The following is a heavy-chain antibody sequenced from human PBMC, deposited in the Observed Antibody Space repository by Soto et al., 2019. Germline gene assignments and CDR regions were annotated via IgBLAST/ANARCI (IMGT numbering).Heavy chain of an antibody. Sequence: GGSLRLSCAASGFTFSSCWMHWVRQAPGKGLVWVSRINSDGSTTNYADSVKGRFTISRDNAKNTLYLQMNSLRVEDTAVYYCASDLGYCSSPSCYSWFAPWGQGTLVPVSS. V-gene: IGHV3-74*01. J-gene: IGHJ5*02. CDR3: ASDLGYCSSPSCYSWFAP. CDR2: INSDGSTT. D-gene: IGHD2-2*01. CDR1: GFTFSSCW.